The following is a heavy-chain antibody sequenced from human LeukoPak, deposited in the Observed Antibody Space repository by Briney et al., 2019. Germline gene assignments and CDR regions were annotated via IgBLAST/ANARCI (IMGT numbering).Heavy chain of an antibody. D-gene: IGHD5-24*01. CDR1: GFTFSTYW. J-gene: IGHJ3*01. Sequence: PGGSLRLSCEVSGFTFSTYWMTWVRQAPGKGLEWVANIKEDGSEKYYVDSVKGRFTISRDNAKISLYLQMNSLRADDTAVYYCAMKAVPRPRLHDAFDFWGQGTVVSVSS. CDR2: IKEDGSEK. V-gene: IGHV3-7*03. CDR3: AMKAVPRPRLHDAFDF.